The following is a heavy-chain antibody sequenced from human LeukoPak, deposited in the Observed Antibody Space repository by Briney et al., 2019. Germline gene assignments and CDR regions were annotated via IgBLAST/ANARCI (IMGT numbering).Heavy chain of an antibody. V-gene: IGHV3-13*01. Sequence: GGSLRLSCAASGFTFSSYDMHWVRQATGKGLEWGSAIGTAGDIYYPGSVKGRFTISRENAKNSLYLQMNSLRAGDTAVYYCARGSFRRGSYHFDYWGQGTLVTVSS. CDR1: GFTFSSYD. D-gene: IGHD1-26*01. CDR3: ARGSFRRGSYHFDY. J-gene: IGHJ4*02. CDR2: IGTAGDI.